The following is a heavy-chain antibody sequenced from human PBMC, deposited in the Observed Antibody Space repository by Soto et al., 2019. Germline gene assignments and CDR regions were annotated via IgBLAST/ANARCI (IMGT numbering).Heavy chain of an antibody. J-gene: IGHJ3*02. D-gene: IGHD1-20*01. CDR1: GYSFIKYC. CDR3: AVDTSDTYTFDI. V-gene: IGHV5-51*01. Sequence: PGESLKISCKGSGYSFIKYCIGWVRQMPGKGLEWMGIIYPGDSDTRYSPSFQGQVTISADKSISTAYLQWSSLKASDTAMYYCAVDTSDTYTFDIWGQGTMVTVSS. CDR2: IYPGDSDT.